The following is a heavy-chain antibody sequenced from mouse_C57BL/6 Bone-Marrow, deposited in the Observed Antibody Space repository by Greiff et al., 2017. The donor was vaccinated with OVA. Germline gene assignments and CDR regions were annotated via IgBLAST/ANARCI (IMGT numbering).Heavy chain of an antibody. J-gene: IGHJ4*01. D-gene: IGHD2-2*01. Sequence: EVKVVESGPGLAKPSQTLSLTCSVTGYSITSDYWNWIRKFPGNKLEYMGYISYSGSTYYNPSLKSRISITRDTSKNQYYLQLNSVTTEDTATYYCARIYYGYYYAMDYWGQGTSVTVSS. CDR1: GYSITSDY. CDR2: ISYSGST. V-gene: IGHV3-8*01. CDR3: ARIYYGYYYAMDY.